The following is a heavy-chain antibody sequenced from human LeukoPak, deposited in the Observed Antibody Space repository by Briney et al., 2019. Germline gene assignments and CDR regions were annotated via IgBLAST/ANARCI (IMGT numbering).Heavy chain of an antibody. CDR1: GFTFSSYW. J-gene: IGHJ5*02. D-gene: IGHD6-6*01. CDR2: INTDGSST. Sequence: GGSLRLSCAASGFTFSSYWMHWVRQAPGKGLVWVSRINTDGSSTSYADSVKGRFTTSRDNAKNTLYLQMNSLRAEDTAVYYCARELYSSSSPWFDPWGQGTLVTVSS. CDR3: ARELYSSSSPWFDP. V-gene: IGHV3-74*01.